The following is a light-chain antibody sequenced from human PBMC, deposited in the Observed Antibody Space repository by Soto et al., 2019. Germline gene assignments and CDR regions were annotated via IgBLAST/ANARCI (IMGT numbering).Light chain of an antibody. Sequence: QSVLTQPPSVSAAPGQKVTISCSGSSSNIGSNYVSWYQQLPGTAPKLLIYDNGKRPSGIPDRFSGSQSGTSATLGITGLQTGDEDDYYCGPWDHRLSAVFGGGTKLTVL. V-gene: IGLV1-51*01. CDR1: SSNIGSNY. CDR3: GPWDHRLSAV. CDR2: DNG. J-gene: IGLJ2*01.